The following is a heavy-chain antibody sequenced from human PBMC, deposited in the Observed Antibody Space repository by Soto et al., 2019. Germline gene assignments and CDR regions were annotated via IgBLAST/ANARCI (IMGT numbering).Heavy chain of an antibody. D-gene: IGHD6-19*01. CDR2: IKSKTDGGTT. J-gene: IGHJ6*02. V-gene: IGHV3-15*07. Sequence: GGSLRLSCAASGFTFSNAWMNWVRQAPGKGLEWVGRIKSKTDGGTTDYAAPVKGRFTISRDDSKNTLYLQMNSLKTEDTAVYYCTTAVAGSHYHYYYYGMDVWGQGTTVTVSS. CDR1: GFTFSNAW. CDR3: TTAVAGSHYHYYYYGMDV.